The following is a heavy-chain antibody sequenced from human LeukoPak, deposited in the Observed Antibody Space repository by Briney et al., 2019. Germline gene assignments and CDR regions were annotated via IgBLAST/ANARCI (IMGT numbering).Heavy chain of an antibody. CDR2: IKQDGTEK. D-gene: IGHD1-26*01. Sequence: GGSLRLSCAASGFTFSSYWMSWVRQAPGKGLEWVANIKQDGTEKYYVDSVKGRFTISRDNAKNTLYLQMNTLRAEDTAVYYCAKDRTVGASYWYFDLWGRGTLVTVSS. CDR3: AKDRTVGASYWYFDL. J-gene: IGHJ2*01. V-gene: IGHV3-7*03. CDR1: GFTFSSYW.